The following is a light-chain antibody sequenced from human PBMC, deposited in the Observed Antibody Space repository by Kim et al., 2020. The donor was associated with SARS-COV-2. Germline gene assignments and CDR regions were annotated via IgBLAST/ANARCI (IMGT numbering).Light chain of an antibody. CDR3: SSITTRSTLV. CDR2: DVS. Sequence: QSALTQPASVSGSPGQSITISCTGTSSDVGSYDYVSWYQQHPGKAPKLMIYDVSNRPSGVSNRFSASKFANTASLSISGLQAEDEADYYCSSITTRSTLVFGTGTKVNVL. V-gene: IGLV2-14*03. J-gene: IGLJ1*01. CDR1: SSDVGSYDY.